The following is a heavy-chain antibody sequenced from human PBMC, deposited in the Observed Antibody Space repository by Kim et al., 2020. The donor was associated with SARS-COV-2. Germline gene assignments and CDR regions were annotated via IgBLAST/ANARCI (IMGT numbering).Heavy chain of an antibody. J-gene: IGHJ5*02. D-gene: IGHD1-26*01. V-gene: IGHV3-20*01. Sequence: GGSLRLSYAASGFTFDDYGMSWVRQAPGKGLEWVSGINWNGGSTGYADSVKGRFTISRDNAKNSLYLQMNSLRAEDTALYHCARTYSGSYYDSLTNWFDPWGQGTLVTVSS. CDR3: ARTYSGSYYDSLTNWFDP. CDR2: INWNGGST. CDR1: GFTFDDYG.